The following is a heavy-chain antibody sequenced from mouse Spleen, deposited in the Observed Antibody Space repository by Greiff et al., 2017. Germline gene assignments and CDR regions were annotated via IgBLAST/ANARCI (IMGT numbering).Heavy chain of an antibody. CDR1: GYTFTDYE. V-gene: IGHV1-15*01. J-gene: IGHJ2*01. CDR3: TRGGLGRDFDY. CDR2: IDPETGGT. D-gene: IGHD4-1*01. Sequence: VQLQQSGAELVRPGASVTLSCKASGYTFTDYEMHWVKQTPVHGLEWIGAIDPETGGTAYNQKFKGKAILTADKSSSTAYMELRSLTSEDSAVYYCTRGGLGRDFDYWGQGTTLTVSS.